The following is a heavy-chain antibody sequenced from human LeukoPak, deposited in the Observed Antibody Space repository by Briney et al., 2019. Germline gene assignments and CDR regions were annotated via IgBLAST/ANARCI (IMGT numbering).Heavy chain of an antibody. D-gene: IGHD3-22*01. J-gene: IGHJ4*02. CDR2: IWYDGSNK. V-gene: IGHV3-33*01. Sequence: GGSLRLSCAASGFTFSSYGMHWVRQAPGKGLEWVVVIWYDGSNKYYADSVKGRFTISRDNSKNTLYLQMNSLRAEDTAVYYCARESTYYYDSSGYYHFDYWGQGTLVTVSS. CDR3: ARESTYYYDSSGYYHFDY. CDR1: GFTFSSYG.